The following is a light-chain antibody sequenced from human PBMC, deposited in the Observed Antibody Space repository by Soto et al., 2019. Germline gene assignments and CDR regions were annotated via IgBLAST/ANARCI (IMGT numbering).Light chain of an antibody. V-gene: IGKV3D-20*01. Sequence: EIVLTQSPATLSLSPGERATLSCGASQSVSNNYLAWYQQKPGLAPRLLIYDASSRDTGIPDRFSGSGSGTAFSLTISRLEPEEFAVYYCQQYGSSPRTFGQGTKVAVK. CDR3: QQYGSSPRT. CDR2: DAS. J-gene: IGKJ1*01. CDR1: QSVSNNY.